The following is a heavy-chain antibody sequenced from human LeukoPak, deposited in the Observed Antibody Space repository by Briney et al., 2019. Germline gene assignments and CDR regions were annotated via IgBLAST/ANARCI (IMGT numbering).Heavy chain of an antibody. CDR2: INSDGSSA. Sequence: GGSLRLSCTTSGFTFSSYWMHWVRQAPGKGLVWVSRINSDGSSATYADSVKGRFTISRDNSKNTLYLQMNSLRAEDTAVYYCARDRATAMFDYWAQGTLVTVSS. J-gene: IGHJ4*02. CDR3: ARDRATAMFDY. V-gene: IGHV3-74*01. CDR1: GFTFSSYW. D-gene: IGHD5-18*01.